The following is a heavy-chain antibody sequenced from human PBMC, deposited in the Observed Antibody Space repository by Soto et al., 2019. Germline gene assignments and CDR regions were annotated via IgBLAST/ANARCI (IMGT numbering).Heavy chain of an antibody. V-gene: IGHV4-34*01. D-gene: IGHD3-3*01. Sequence: SETLSLTCAVYGGSFSGYYWSWIRQPPGKGLEWIGEINHSGSTNYNPSLKSRVTISVDTSKNQFSLKLSSVTAADTAVYYCARDQDTYYDFWSGYLAPLDYWGQGTLVTVSS. CDR3: ARDQDTYYDFWSGYLAPLDY. J-gene: IGHJ4*02. CDR2: INHSGST. CDR1: GGSFSGYY.